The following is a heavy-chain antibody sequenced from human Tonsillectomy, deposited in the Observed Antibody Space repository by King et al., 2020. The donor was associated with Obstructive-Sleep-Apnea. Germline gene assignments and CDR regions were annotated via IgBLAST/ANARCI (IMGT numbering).Heavy chain of an antibody. V-gene: IGHV3-9*01. J-gene: IGHJ2*01. Sequence: VQLVESGGGLVQSGRSLRISCEASGFTFGYYTMHWVLQLPGKGLEWFAGLSWSGNIIAYADSVRGRFTISRDNAKNSLYLQMNSLRAEDTALYHCAKGTGGQQLEWYLDLWGRGTLVTVSP. D-gene: IGHD6-13*01. CDR3: AKGTGGQQLEWYLDL. CDR2: LSWSGNII. CDR1: GFTFGYYT.